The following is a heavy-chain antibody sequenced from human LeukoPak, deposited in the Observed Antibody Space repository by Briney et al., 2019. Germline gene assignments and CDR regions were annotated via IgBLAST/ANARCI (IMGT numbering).Heavy chain of an antibody. J-gene: IGHJ4*02. Sequence: PGRSLRLSCAASGFTFIHYGMHWVRQAPGKGLEWVALIWYDGSKSDYSESVKGRFTISRDNSKNTLSLQMNSLRGDDTAVYYWSRAGINSSFWHFFESWGQGTLVTVSS. D-gene: IGHD2/OR15-2a*01. CDR3: SRAGINSSFWHFFES. V-gene: IGHV3-33*01. CDR1: GFTFIHYG. CDR2: IWYDGSKS.